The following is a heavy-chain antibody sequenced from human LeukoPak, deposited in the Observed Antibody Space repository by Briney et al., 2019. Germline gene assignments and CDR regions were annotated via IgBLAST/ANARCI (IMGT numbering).Heavy chain of an antibody. V-gene: IGHV3-23*01. CDR3: ASGYSSALRYFDY. J-gene: IGHJ4*02. CDR1: GFSFSKYA. D-gene: IGHD6-19*01. Sequence: GGSLRLSCAGSGFSFSKYAASWVRQAPGKGLEWVSGMTGGGATYHADSVKGRYTISRDNAKNSLYLQMNSLRDEDTAVYYCASGYSSALRYFDYWGQGTLVTVSS. CDR2: MTGGGAT.